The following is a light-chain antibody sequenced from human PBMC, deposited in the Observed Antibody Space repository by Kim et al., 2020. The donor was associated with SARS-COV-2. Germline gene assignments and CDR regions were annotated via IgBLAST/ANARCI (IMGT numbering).Light chain of an antibody. V-gene: IGKV3-20*01. CDR1: QSFSSNY. Sequence: EIVLTQSPGTLSLSPGERAVLSCRASQSFSSNYLAWYQQKPGQAHRLLIYGVSTRATGITDRFSGSGSGTDFTLTISRLEPEDFAVYYCQHYGSSVYTFGQGTKRE. J-gene: IGKJ2*01. CDR3: QHYGSSVYT. CDR2: GVS.